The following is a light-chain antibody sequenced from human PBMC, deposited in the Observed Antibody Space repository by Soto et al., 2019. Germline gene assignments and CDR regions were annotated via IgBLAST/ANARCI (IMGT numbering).Light chain of an antibody. J-gene: IGKJ1*01. CDR3: QHYNNWPPWT. CDR2: GAS. V-gene: IGKV3-15*01. CDR1: QSVSSN. Sequence: EIVMTQSPATLSVSPGERATLSCRASQSVSSNLAWYQQKSGQAPRLLIYGASTRATGIPARFSGSGSGTEFTLTISRLQSEDFAVYYCQHYNNWPPWTFGQGTKVEI.